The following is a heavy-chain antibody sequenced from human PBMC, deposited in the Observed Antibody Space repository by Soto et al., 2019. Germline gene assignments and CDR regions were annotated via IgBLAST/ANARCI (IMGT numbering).Heavy chain of an antibody. CDR1: GGSINYFY. CDR2: IYYSGST. Sequence: SETLSLTCTVSGGSINYFYWSWIRQPPGKGLEWIGYIYYSGSTDYNPSLKGRVTISVDTSKNQFSLKLRSVTAADTAVYYCARVGGVAARTFDYWGPGTLVTVSS. D-gene: IGHD6-6*01. V-gene: IGHV4-59*01. J-gene: IGHJ4*02. CDR3: ARVGGVAARTFDY.